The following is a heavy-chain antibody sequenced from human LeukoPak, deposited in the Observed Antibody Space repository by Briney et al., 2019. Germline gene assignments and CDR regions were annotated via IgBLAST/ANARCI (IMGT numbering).Heavy chain of an antibody. D-gene: IGHD3-22*01. J-gene: IGHJ4*02. V-gene: IGHV3-9*01. CDR1: GFTFDDYA. CDR3: AREWLLVRLDY. Sequence: GRSLRLSCAASGFTFDDYAMHWVRQAPGKGLEWVSGISWNSGSIGYADSVKGRFTISRDNAKNSLYLQMNSLRAEDTAVYYCAREWLLVRLDYWGQGTLVTVSS. CDR2: ISWNSGSI.